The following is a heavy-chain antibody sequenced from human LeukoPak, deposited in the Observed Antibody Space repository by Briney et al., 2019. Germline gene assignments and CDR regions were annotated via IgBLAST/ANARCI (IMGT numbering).Heavy chain of an antibody. CDR2: ISTSSSYI. J-gene: IGHJ4*02. V-gene: IGHV3-21*01. CDR1: GFTFSSYS. Sequence: GGSLRLSCAASGFTFSSYSMNWVRQAPGKGLEWVSSISTSSSYIYYADSVKGRFTISRDNAKNSLYLQMNSLRAEDTAVYYCAREDYGEYYFDYWGQGTLVTVSS. CDR3: AREDYGEYYFDY. D-gene: IGHD4-17*01.